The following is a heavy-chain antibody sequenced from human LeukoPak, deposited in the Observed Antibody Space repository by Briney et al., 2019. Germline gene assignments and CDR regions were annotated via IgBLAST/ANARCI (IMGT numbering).Heavy chain of an antibody. V-gene: IGHV3-66*01. Sequence: GGSLRLSCAASGFTVSSNYMSWVRQAPGKGLEWVSVIYSGGSTYYADSVKGRFTISRDNSKNTLYLQMNSLRAEDTAVYYCARDQAYYYDSRGPGYFDYWGQGTLVTVSS. CDR1: GFTVSSNY. CDR2: IYSGGST. J-gene: IGHJ4*02. CDR3: ARDQAYYYDSRGPGYFDY. D-gene: IGHD3-22*01.